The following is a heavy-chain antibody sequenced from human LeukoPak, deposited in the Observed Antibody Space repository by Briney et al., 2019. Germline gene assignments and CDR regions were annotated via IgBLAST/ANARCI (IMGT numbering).Heavy chain of an antibody. CDR2: MNPNSGNT. D-gene: IGHD7-27*01. CDR3: ARGLLSGATVDY. J-gene: IGHJ4*02. Sequence: ASVRVSCKASGYTFTSYDINWVRQATGQGLEWMGWMNPNSGNTGYAQKFQGRVTMTRNTSISTAYMELSSLRSDDTAVYYCARGLLSGATVDYWGQGTLVTVSS. V-gene: IGHV1-8*01. CDR1: GYTFTSYD.